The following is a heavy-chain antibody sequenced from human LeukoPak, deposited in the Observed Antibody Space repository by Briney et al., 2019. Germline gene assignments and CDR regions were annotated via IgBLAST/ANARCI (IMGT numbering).Heavy chain of an antibody. Sequence: GGSLRLSCAASGFTFSSYGMHWVRQAPGKGLEWVAVISYDGSNKYYADSVKGRFTISRDNSKNTLYLQMNSLRAEDTAVYYCAKGDDSSGYYYVDCWGQGTLVTVSS. CDR3: AKGDDSSGYYYVDC. V-gene: IGHV3-30*18. J-gene: IGHJ4*02. D-gene: IGHD3-22*01. CDR2: ISYDGSNK. CDR1: GFTFSSYG.